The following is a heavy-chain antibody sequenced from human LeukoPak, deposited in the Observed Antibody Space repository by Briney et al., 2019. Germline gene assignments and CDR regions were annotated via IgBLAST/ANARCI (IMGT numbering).Heavy chain of an antibody. CDR3: ARDGSYDFWSGYLNY. CDR2: INPNSGGT. V-gene: IGHV1-2*02. J-gene: IGHJ4*02. Sequence: GASVKVSCKASGYTFTGYYMHWVRQAPGQGLEWMGWINPNSGGTNYAQKFQGRVTMTRDTSIGTAYMELSRLRSDDTAAYYCARDGSYDFWSGYLNYWGQGTLVTVSS. CDR1: GYTFTGYY. D-gene: IGHD3-3*01.